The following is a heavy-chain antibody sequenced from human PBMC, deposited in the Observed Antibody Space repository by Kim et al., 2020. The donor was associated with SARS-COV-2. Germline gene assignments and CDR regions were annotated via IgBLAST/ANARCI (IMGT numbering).Heavy chain of an antibody. CDR1: GYTFTSYD. Sequence: ASVKVSCKASGYTFTSYDINWVRQATGQGLEWMGWMNPNSGNTGYAQKFQGRVTMTRNTSISTAYMEPSSLRSEDTAVYYCARSRRYYGSGSYLEGFDPWGQGTLVTVSS. CDR3: ARSRRYYGSGSYLEGFDP. CDR2: MNPNSGNT. V-gene: IGHV1-8*01. D-gene: IGHD3-10*01. J-gene: IGHJ5*02.